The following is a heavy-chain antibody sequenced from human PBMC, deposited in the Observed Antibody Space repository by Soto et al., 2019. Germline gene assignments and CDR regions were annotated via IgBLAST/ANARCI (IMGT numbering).Heavy chain of an antibody. Sequence: PGGSLRLSCVASGFSFDKYAMAWVRQAPGKGLEWVSHVAAGGGHTYYAESVKGRFTISRDNSKNTLFLQINTLRADDTAIYFGARRTSFLGAFDYWGQGVLVTVSS. CDR3: ARRTSFLGAFDY. V-gene: IGHV3-23*01. CDR1: GFSFDKYA. CDR2: VAAGGGHT. D-gene: IGHD3-16*02. J-gene: IGHJ4*02.